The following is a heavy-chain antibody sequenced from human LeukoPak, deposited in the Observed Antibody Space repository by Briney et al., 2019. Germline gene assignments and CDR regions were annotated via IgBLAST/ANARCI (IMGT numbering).Heavy chain of an antibody. Sequence: GGSLRLSCAASGFTFSSYGMHWVRQAPGKGLEWVAVISYDGSNKYYADSVKGRFTISRDNSKNTLYLQMDSLRAEDTAVYYCAKSGLATSDYGDYFDYWGQGTLVTVSS. J-gene: IGHJ4*02. D-gene: IGHD4-17*01. CDR1: GFTFSSYG. V-gene: IGHV3-30*18. CDR2: ISYDGSNK. CDR3: AKSGLATSDYGDYFDY.